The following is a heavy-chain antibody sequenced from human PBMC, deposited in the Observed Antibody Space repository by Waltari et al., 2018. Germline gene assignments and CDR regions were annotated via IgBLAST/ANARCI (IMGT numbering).Heavy chain of an antibody. D-gene: IGHD4-4*01. CDR3: ARGNDPAILNYSNYGTFHYYYYYMDV. CDR1: GYTFTGYY. J-gene: IGHJ6*03. CDR2: INPNSGGT. V-gene: IGHV1-2*02. Sequence: QVQLVQSGAEVKKPGASVKVSCKASGYTFTGYYMHWVRQAPGQGLEWMGWINPNSGGTNYAQKFQGRVTMTRDTSISTAYMELSRLRSDDTAVYYCARGNDPAILNYSNYGTFHYYYYYMDVWGKGTTVTVSS.